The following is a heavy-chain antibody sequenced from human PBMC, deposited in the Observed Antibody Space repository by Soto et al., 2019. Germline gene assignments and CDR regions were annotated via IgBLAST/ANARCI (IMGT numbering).Heavy chain of an antibody. J-gene: IGHJ6*02. CDR3: AILCYTTTFYYYYGMDV. V-gene: IGHV3-33*01. CDR1: GFTFSSYG. D-gene: IGHD2-8*01. CDR2: IWYDGSNK. Sequence: PGGSLRLSCAASGFTFSSYGMHWVRQAPGKGLEWVAVIWYDGSNKYYANSEKSRFTITRDNSKITLYLQMNSLRAADTAVYYCAILCYTTTFYYYYGMDVWGQGTTVTVSS.